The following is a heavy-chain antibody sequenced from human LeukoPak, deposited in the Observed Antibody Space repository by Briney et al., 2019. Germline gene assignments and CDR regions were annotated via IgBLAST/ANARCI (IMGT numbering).Heavy chain of an antibody. J-gene: IGHJ4*02. D-gene: IGHD3-22*01. CDR2: ICDSGRII. V-gene: IGHV3-11*01. Sequence: SGGSLRLSCAASGFTFSEYYMSWVRQAPGKGLEWVSYICDSGRIIYYADSVKGRFTISRDTAKNSVYLQMNNLRAEDTAVYYCARDRLGDYDHSGYYDKWGQGTLVTVSS. CDR3: ARDRLGDYDHSGYYDK. CDR1: GFTFSEYY.